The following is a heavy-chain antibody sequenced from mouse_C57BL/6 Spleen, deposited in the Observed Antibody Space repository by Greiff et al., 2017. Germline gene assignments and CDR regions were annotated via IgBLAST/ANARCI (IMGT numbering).Heavy chain of an antibody. CDR1: GYAFTNYL. CDR3: ARSYYYGSSYDC. V-gene: IGHV1-54*01. D-gene: IGHD1-1*01. CDR2: INPGSGGT. J-gene: IGHJ2*01. Sequence: VQLQQSGAELVRPGTSVKVSCKASGYAFTNYLIEWVKQRPGQGLEWIGVINPGSGGTNYNEKFKGKATLPADKSSSTAYMQLSSLTSEDSAVYFCARSYYYGSSYDCWGQGTTLTVSS.